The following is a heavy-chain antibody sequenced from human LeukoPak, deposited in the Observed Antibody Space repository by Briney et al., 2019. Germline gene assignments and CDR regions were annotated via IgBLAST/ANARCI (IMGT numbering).Heavy chain of an antibody. J-gene: IGHJ4*02. Sequence: PGGSLRLSCAASGFTFSSYGMHWVRQAPGKGLEWVAFIRYDGSNKYYADSVKGRFTISRDNSKNTLYLQMNSLRAEDTAVYYCAKDLADFWSGCLDYWGQGTLVTVSS. V-gene: IGHV3-30*02. CDR2: IRYDGSNK. CDR1: GFTFSSYG. CDR3: AKDLADFWSGCLDY. D-gene: IGHD3-3*01.